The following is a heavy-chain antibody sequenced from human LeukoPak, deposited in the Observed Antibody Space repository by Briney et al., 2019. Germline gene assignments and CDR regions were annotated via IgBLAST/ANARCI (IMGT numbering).Heavy chain of an antibody. V-gene: IGHV3-23*01. J-gene: IGHJ4*02. Sequence: GGSLRLSCAASGFTFSSYWMSWVRQAPGKGLEWVSVISGSGGSTYYADSVKGRFTISRDNSKNTLYLQMNSLRAEDTAVYYCAKRDGHWDFDYWGQGTLVTVSS. CDR1: GFTFSSYW. D-gene: IGHD5-24*01. CDR2: ISGSGGST. CDR3: AKRDGHWDFDY.